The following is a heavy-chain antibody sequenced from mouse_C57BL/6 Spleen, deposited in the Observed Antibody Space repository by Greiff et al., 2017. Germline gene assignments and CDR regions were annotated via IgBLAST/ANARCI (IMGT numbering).Heavy chain of an antibody. CDR2: IYPGDGDT. V-gene: IGHV1-80*01. Sequence: VQLQQSGAELVKPGASVKISCKASGYAFSSYWMNWVTQRPGKGLEWIGQIYPGDGDTNYNGKFKGKATLTADKSSSTAYMQLSSLTSEDSAVYFCARRGGYYYFDYWGQGTTLTVSS. D-gene: IGHD2-3*01. CDR1: GYAFSSYW. CDR3: ARRGGYYYFDY. J-gene: IGHJ2*01.